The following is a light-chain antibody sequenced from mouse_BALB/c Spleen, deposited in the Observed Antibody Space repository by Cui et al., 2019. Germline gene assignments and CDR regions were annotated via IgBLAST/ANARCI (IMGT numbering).Light chain of an antibody. Sequence: DILLTQSLAILSVSPGERVSFSCRASQSIGTSIHWYQQRTNGSPRLLIKYASESISGIPSRFSGSGSGTDFTLSINSVESEDIADYYCQQSNSWLTFGAGTKLELK. J-gene: IGKJ5*01. CDR1: QSIGTS. CDR3: QQSNSWLT. CDR2: YAS. V-gene: IGKV5-48*01.